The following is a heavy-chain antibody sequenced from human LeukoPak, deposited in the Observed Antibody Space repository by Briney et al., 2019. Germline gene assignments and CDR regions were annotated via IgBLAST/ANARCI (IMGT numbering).Heavy chain of an antibody. J-gene: IGHJ6*03. Sequence: ASVKVSCKASGYTFTSYDINWVRQATGQGLEWMGWMNPNSGNTGYAQKFQGRVTMTRNTSISTAYMELSSLRSEDTAVYYCAREHSSGWASASSYYYMDVWGKGTTVTVSS. CDR1: GYTFTSYD. CDR2: MNPNSGNT. D-gene: IGHD6-19*01. V-gene: IGHV1-8*01. CDR3: AREHSSGWASASSYYYMDV.